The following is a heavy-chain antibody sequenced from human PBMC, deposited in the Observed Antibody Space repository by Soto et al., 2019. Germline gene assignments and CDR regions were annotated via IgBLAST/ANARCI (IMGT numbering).Heavy chain of an antibody. Sequence: QVQLVESGGGVVQPGRSLRLSCAASGFTFSSYGMHWVRQAPGKGLEWVAVISYDGSNTYYADSVKGRFTISRDNSKNTLYVQMNSLRAEERGVYYCAEDQSGSYYGRYYYYYGMDVWGQGTTVAVSS. CDR2: ISYDGSNT. CDR1: GFTFSSYG. D-gene: IGHD1-26*01. V-gene: IGHV3-30*18. J-gene: IGHJ6*02. CDR3: AEDQSGSYYGRYYYYYGMDV.